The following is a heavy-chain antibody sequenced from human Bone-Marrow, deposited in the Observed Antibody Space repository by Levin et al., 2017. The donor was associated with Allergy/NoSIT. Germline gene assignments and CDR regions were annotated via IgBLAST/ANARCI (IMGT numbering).Heavy chain of an antibody. CDR2: IYYSGST. CDR1: GASISSSNYY. D-gene: IGHD1-14*01. CDR3: ARDTRSITVGAHYYYDGMDV. Sequence: SETLSLTCTVSGASISSSNYYWGWIRQPPGKGLEWIGNIYYSGSTYYNPSLESRVTISIDTSKNQFSLKLSSMTAADTAVYYCARDTRSITVGAHYYYDGMDVWGQGTTVIVSS. V-gene: IGHV4-39*07. J-gene: IGHJ6*02.